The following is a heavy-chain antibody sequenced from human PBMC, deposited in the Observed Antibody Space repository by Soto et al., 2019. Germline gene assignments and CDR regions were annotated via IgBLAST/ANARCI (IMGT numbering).Heavy chain of an antibody. CDR3: EKDLKASGGHSGTLNDYYGMDV. V-gene: IGHV3-30*18. D-gene: IGHD3-10*01. CDR2: ISYDGFIK. CDR1: GFSFSTHG. J-gene: IGHJ6*02. Sequence: QVQLVEAGGGVVQPGRSLRLSCASSGFSFSTHGMQWVRQAPGKGLEWVAIISYDGFIKYSADDVKGRFTISRDNSKNKLFLQMDSLRAEDSAVYYCEKDLKASGGHSGTLNDYYGMDVWGQGTTVIVSS.